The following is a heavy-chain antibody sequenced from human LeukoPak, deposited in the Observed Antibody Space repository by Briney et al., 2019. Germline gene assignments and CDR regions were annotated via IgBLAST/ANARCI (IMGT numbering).Heavy chain of an antibody. CDR2: IYSSGST. Sequence: SETLSPPCTDSGGSIISYYWSWIRQPPGKGLEWIGYIYSSGSTNYSPSLKSRVTISVDTSKNQFSLKLYSVTAADTAVDYCARRYSGYKNACDIWAQGPIVTVSS. CDR3: ARRYSGYKNACDI. J-gene: IGHJ3*02. D-gene: IGHD5-12*01. V-gene: IGHV4-59*08. CDR1: GGSIISYY.